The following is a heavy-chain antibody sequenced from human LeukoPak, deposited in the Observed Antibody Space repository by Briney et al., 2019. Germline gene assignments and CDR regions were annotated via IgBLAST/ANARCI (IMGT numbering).Heavy chain of an antibody. CDR2: INPGDSDT. V-gene: IGHV5-51*01. CDR1: GYSFSNYW. Sequence: GESLKISCKGSGYSFSNYWIGWVRQMPGEGLEWMGIINPGDSDTRYSPYLQGQVTISADKSISTAYLQWSSLKASDTAMYYCARHISTTATNWGXGTLVTVSS. CDR3: ARHISTTATN. D-gene: IGHD3-9*01. J-gene: IGHJ4*02.